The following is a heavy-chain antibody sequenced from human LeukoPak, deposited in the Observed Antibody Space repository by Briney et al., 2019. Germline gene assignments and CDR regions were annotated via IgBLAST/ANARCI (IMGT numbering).Heavy chain of an antibody. V-gene: IGHV1-69*02. D-gene: IGHD3-22*01. CDR2: IIPILGIA. Sequence: SVKVSCKASGGTFSSYTISWVRQAPGQGLEWMGRIIPILGIANYAQKFQGRVTITADKSTSTAYMELSSLRSEDTAVYYCARYCPNNDSSGYYFDYWGQGTLVTVSS. J-gene: IGHJ4*02. CDR3: ARYCPNNDSSGYYFDY. CDR1: GGTFSSYT.